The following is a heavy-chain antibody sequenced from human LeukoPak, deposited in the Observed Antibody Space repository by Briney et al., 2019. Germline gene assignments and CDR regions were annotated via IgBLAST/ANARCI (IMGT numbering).Heavy chain of an antibody. CDR3: AIDERLWFVALTYYYMDV. CDR2: ISATCNTI. J-gene: IGHJ6*03. Sequence: PGGSLRLSCAASGFTFSDYYMSCIRQAPGKGLEWVSYISATCNTIYYADSVKGRFTISRENANNSVYLHMNSLRGEDTGVFYCAIDERLWFVALTYYYMDVWGKGTTVTVSS. CDR1: GFTFSDYY. V-gene: IGHV3-11*01. D-gene: IGHD3-10*01.